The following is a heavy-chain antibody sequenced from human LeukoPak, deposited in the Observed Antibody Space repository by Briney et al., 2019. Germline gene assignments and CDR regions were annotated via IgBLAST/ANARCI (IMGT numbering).Heavy chain of an antibody. Sequence: PGRSLRLSCAASGFXFSSYGIHWVRQAPGKGLEWVAVIWYDGSNKYYADSVKGRFTISRDNSKNTLYLQMNSLRAEDTAVYYCARGGASSQPFDYWGQGTQVTVSS. J-gene: IGHJ4*02. V-gene: IGHV3-33*01. D-gene: IGHD6-13*01. CDR2: IWYDGSNK. CDR1: GFXFSSYG. CDR3: ARGGASSQPFDY.